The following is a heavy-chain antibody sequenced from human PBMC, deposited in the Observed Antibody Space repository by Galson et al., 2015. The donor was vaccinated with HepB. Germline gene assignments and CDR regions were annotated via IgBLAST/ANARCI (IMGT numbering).Heavy chain of an antibody. CDR2: ISGSGGST. CDR1: GFTFSSYA. Sequence: SLRLSCAASGFTFSSYAISWVRQAPGKGLEWVSAISGSGGSTYYADSVKGRFTISRDNSKNTLYLQMNSLRAEDTAVYYCAKGSGYSMIVVVTTYYFDYWGQGTLVTVSS. V-gene: IGHV3-23*01. CDR3: AKGSGYSMIVVVTTYYFDY. J-gene: IGHJ4*02. D-gene: IGHD3-22*01.